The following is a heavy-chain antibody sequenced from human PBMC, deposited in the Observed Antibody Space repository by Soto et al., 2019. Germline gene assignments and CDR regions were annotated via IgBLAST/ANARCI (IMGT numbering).Heavy chain of an antibody. Sequence: PSETLSLTCTVSGGSISSYYWSWIRQPPGKGLDWIGYIYYSGSTNYNPSLKSRVTISVDTSKNQFSLKLSSVTASDTAVYYCASSATGTGWFDPWGPGTLVAVSS. J-gene: IGHJ5*02. D-gene: IGHD1-1*01. V-gene: IGHV4-59*01. CDR2: IYYSGST. CDR3: ASSATGTGWFDP. CDR1: GGSISSYY.